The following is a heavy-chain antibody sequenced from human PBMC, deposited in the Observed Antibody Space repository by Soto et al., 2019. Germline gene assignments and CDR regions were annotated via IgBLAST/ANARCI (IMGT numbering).Heavy chain of an antibody. D-gene: IGHD2-2*01. CDR2: FDPEDGET. CDR1: GNTLTELS. CDR3: ATSHLLLGAFDI. V-gene: IGHV1-24*01. J-gene: IGHJ3*02. Sequence: GASVKVSCKISGNTLTELSMHWVRQAPGKGLEWMGGFDPEDGETLYAQKFQGRVTMTEDTSTDTAYMELSSLRSEDTAVYYCATSHLLLGAFDIWGQGTVVTVSS.